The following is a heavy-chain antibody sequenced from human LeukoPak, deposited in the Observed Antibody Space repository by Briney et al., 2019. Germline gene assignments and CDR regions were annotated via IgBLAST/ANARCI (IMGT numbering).Heavy chain of an antibody. D-gene: IGHD1-26*01. CDR3: ARLMGDRTIYDS. V-gene: IGHV3-7*01. CDR2: IKQEGSEN. Sequence: PGGSQRLPCAASGFTFRRHWMSWVRQPPGDALEWVASIKQEGSENYYVDSVRGRFTVSRDNAKNSLYLQMTSLRAEDTAVYYCARLMGDRTIYDSWGQGTLVTVSS. CDR1: GFTFRRHW. J-gene: IGHJ4*02.